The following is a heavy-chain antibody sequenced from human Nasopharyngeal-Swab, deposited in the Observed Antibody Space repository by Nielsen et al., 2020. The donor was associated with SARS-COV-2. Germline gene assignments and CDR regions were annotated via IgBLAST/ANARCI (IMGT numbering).Heavy chain of an antibody. CDR3: ARDQAGGGVLGY. Sequence: SVKVSCKASGGTFSSYAISWVRQAPGQGLEWMGGIIPTFGTANHAQKFQGRVTITADESTSTAYMELSSLRSEDTAVNYCARDQAGGGVLGYWGQGTLVTVSS. J-gene: IGHJ4*02. CDR1: GGTFSSYA. D-gene: IGHD2-8*02. V-gene: IGHV1-69*13. CDR2: IIPTFGTA.